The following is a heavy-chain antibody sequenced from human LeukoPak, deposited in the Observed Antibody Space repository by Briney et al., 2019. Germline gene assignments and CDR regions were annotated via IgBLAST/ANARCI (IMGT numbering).Heavy chain of an antibody. CDR2: IYYSGST. Sequence: PSETLSLTCTVSGASVSNNNYYWGWIRQPPGKGLEWIASIYYSGSTYYNTSLKSRVTISVDTSKNHLSLILSSVTAADTAVYYCAPGGYIGYGHAFDIWGQGTMVTVSS. J-gene: IGHJ3*02. CDR3: APGGYIGYGHAFDI. CDR1: GASVSNNNYY. D-gene: IGHD5-12*01. V-gene: IGHV4-39*07.